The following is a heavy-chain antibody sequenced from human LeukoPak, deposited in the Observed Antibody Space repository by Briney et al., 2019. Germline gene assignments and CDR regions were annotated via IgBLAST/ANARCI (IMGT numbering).Heavy chain of an antibody. Sequence: GGSLRLSCAAAGFTFSTYWMHWVRQAPGKGLVWVSRLSPDGSTSIYADSVKGRFTVSRDNAKNTLYLEVNTLRADDTAVYYCTRSPSLGGNYWGFDYWGQGTLVTVSS. CDR3: TRSPSLGGNYWGFDY. J-gene: IGHJ4*02. CDR1: GFTFSTYW. CDR2: LSPDGSTS. D-gene: IGHD1-26*01. V-gene: IGHV3-74*01.